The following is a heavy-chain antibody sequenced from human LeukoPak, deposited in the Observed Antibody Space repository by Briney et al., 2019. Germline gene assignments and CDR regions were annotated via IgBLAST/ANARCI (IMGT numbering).Heavy chain of an antibody. J-gene: IGHJ6*02. D-gene: IGHD2-8*01. V-gene: IGHV3-66*02. CDR3: ARDAKWANYYYYGMDV. Sequence: GGSLRPSCAASGFTVSSNYMSWVRQAPGKGLEWVSVIYSGGSTYYADSVKGRFTISRDNSKNTLYLQMNSLRAEDTAVYYCARDAKWANYYYYGMDVWGQGTTVTVFS. CDR1: GFTVSSNY. CDR2: IYSGGST.